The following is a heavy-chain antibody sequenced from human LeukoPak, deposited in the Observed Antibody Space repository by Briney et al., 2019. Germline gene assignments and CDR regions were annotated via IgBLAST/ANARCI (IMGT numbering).Heavy chain of an antibody. V-gene: IGHV3-30-3*01. D-gene: IGHD3-10*01. J-gene: IGHJ4*02. CDR2: TLNDGSNK. CDR3: ASAPRDYYFGSGSMGSYFDY. CDR1: GFTFSSYA. Sequence: RGSLRLSCAASGFTFSSYAMHWVRQAPGKGLEWVAVTLNDGSNKYYADSVKGRFTISRDNSKNTLYVQMNSLRAEDTAVYYCASAPRDYYFGSGSMGSYFDYWGQGTLVTVSS.